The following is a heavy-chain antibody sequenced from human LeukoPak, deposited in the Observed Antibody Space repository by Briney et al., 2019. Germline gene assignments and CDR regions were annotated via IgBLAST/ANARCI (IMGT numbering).Heavy chain of an antibody. Sequence: GGSLRLSCAASELLVNSNHMSWVRQAPGKGLEWVSIMYSGGATYYADSVKGRFTVSRDNSKNTLYLVMNRLRAEDTAVYHCARTRGYAIEYWGQGILVTV. CDR2: MYSGGAT. V-gene: IGHV3-53*01. J-gene: IGHJ4*02. CDR1: ELLVNSNH. D-gene: IGHD5-12*01. CDR3: ARTRGYAIEY.